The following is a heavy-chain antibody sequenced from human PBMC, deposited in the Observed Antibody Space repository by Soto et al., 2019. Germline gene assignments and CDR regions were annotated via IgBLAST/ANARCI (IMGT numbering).Heavy chain of an antibody. Sequence: LRLSCAASGFTFDDYAMHWVRQAPGKGLEWVSGISWNSGSIGYADSVKGRFTISRDNAKNSLYLQMNSLRAEDTALYYCAKSHTTSGWYVTTDYWGQGTRVTVSS. J-gene: IGHJ4*02. CDR3: AKSHTTSGWYVTTDY. V-gene: IGHV3-9*01. D-gene: IGHD6-19*01. CDR1: GFTFDDYA. CDR2: ISWNSGSI.